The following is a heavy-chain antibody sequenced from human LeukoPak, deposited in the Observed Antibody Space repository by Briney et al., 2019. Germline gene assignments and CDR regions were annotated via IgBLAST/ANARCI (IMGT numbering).Heavy chain of an antibody. Sequence: GGSLRLSCAASGFTFSNAWMSWVRQAPGRGLGWVGRIKSKTDGGTTDYAAPVKGRFTISRDDSKNTLYLQMNSLKTEDTAVYYCTTAQGYYYYGMDVWGQGTTVTVSS. CDR3: TTAQGYYYYGMDV. CDR1: GFTFSNAW. V-gene: IGHV3-15*01. J-gene: IGHJ6*02. CDR2: IKSKTDGGTT.